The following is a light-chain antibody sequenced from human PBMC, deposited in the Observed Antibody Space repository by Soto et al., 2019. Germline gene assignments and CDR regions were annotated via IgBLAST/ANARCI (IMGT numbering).Light chain of an antibody. Sequence: DIQMTQSPSSLSASVGDRVTITCRASQTIATFLNWYQQKPGKAPKLLIYGASTLQSGVPSRFSGSGSGADFTLTISSLQPEDSATYYCQLSHTTLTFGGGTKVDIK. CDR1: QTIATF. J-gene: IGKJ4*01. CDR2: GAS. CDR3: QLSHTTLT. V-gene: IGKV1-39*01.